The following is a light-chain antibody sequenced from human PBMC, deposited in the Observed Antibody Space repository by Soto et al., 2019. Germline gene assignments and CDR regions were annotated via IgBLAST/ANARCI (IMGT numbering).Light chain of an antibody. Sequence: DIQMTQSPSSLSGSVGDRVTITCQASQDVSNYLSWYQQKPGKAPKLLIYAASNLETGVPLRFSGSGSGTHFTFTISSLQPEDIATYYCQQYDNLPFTFGGGSNVEIK. J-gene: IGKJ4*01. CDR3: QQYDNLPFT. CDR2: AAS. V-gene: IGKV1-33*01. CDR1: QDVSNY.